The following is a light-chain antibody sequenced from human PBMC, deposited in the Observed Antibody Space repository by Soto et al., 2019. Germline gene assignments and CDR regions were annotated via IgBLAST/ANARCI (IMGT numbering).Light chain of an antibody. CDR1: QGVSSS. CDR2: AAS. V-gene: IGKV1-9*01. J-gene: IGKJ1*01. Sequence: SQLTQSPSSLSASVGDRVTITCRASQGVSSSLAWYQQKAGKAPKLLIYAASSLLSGVPSRFRGSGSGTDFTLTISSLQPEDFATYYCQHYNSYSEAFGQGTKVDIK. CDR3: QHYNSYSEA.